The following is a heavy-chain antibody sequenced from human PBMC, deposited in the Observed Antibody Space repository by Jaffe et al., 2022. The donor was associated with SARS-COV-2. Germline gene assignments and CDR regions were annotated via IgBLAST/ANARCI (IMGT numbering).Heavy chain of an antibody. J-gene: IGHJ4*02. CDR1: GFTVSSNY. Sequence: EVQLVESGGGLIQPGGSLRLSCAASGFTVSSNYMSWVRQAPGKGLEWVSVIYSGGSTYYADSVKGRFTISRDNSKNTLYLQMNSLRAEDTAVYYCARVPRDGYETFDYWGQGTLVTVSS. D-gene: IGHD5-12*01. V-gene: IGHV3-53*01. CDR2: IYSGGST. CDR3: ARVPRDGYETFDY.